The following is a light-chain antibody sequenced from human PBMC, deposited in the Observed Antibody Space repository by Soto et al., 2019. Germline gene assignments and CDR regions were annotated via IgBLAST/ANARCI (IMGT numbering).Light chain of an antibody. CDR1: QSISSW. V-gene: IGKV1-5*01. J-gene: IGKJ1*01. Sequence: NQITMSPSSVSASVQDRVTITCRASQSISSWLDWYQQKPGKDPKLLIYDASSLESGVPSRFSGSGSGTEFTLTISSLQPDDFATYYCQQYNRYWTFGEGTKA. CDR3: QQYNRYWT. CDR2: DAS.